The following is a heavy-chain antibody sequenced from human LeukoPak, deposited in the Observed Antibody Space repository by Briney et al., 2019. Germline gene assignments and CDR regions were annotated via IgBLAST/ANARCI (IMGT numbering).Heavy chain of an antibody. CDR1: GFTFSTYW. CDR3: AKGGGPTPYSGSFDY. J-gene: IGHJ4*02. CDR2: LNQDGSEK. V-gene: IGHV3-7*03. Sequence: GGSLRLSCAASGFTFSTYWMSWVRQAPGKGLEWVANLNQDGSEKNYVDSVKGRFTISRDNAKNSLYLQMNSLRAEDTALYYCAKGGGPTPYSGSFDYWGQGTLVTVSS. D-gene: IGHD5-12*01.